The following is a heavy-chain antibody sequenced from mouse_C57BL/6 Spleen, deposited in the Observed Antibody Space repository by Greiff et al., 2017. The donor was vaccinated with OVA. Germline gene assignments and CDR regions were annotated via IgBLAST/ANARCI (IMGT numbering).Heavy chain of an antibody. CDR3: ASDNYVAY. V-gene: IGHV3-6*01. CDR2: ISYDGSN. D-gene: IGHD2-1*01. CDR1: GYSITSGYY. Sequence: EVKLMESGPGLVKPSQSLSLTCSVTGYSITSGYYWNWIRQFPGNKLEWMGYISYDGSNNYNPSLKNRISITRDTSKNQFFLKLNSVTTEDTATYYCASDNYVAYWGQGTLVTVSA. J-gene: IGHJ3*01.